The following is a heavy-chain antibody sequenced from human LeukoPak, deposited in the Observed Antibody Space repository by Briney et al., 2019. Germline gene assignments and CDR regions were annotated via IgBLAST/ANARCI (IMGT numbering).Heavy chain of an antibody. CDR1: GYSFTSYS. Sequence: GESLKISFKGSGYSFTSYSIGWVRQMPGKGLEWMGIIYPGDFDTRYSPSFQGQVTTPADKSISTAYLQWTTLKASAPPIYSCARHSYTAMVHHWGQGTLVTVSS. J-gene: IGHJ5*02. CDR3: ARHSYTAMVHH. D-gene: IGHD5-18*01. CDR2: IYPGDFDT. V-gene: IGHV5-51*01.